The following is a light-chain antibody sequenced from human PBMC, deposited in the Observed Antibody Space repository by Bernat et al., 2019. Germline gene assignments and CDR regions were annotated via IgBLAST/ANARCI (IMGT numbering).Light chain of an antibody. J-gene: IGLJ1*01. CDR1: SSDVGAYNY. CDR3: VSYTTSSTFV. CDR2: DVT. Sequence: QSALTQPASVSGSPGQSITISCTGTSSDVGAYNYFSWFQQHPDKAPKLMLYDVTNRPSGVSYRFSGSKSGNTASLTISGLQAEVETDYYCVSYTTSSTFVFGTGTKVTVL. V-gene: IGLV2-14*03.